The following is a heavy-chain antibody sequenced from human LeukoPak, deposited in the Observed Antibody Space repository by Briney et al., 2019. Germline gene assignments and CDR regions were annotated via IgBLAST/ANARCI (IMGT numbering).Heavy chain of an antibody. J-gene: IGHJ4*02. CDR2: IYYSGST. D-gene: IGHD3-10*01. V-gene: IGHV4-30-4*01. CDR3: ARGVRGADY. CDR1: GGSISSGDYY. Sequence: SQTLSLTWTVAGGSISSGDYYWSWIRQPPGKGLEWIGYIYYSGSTYYNPSLKSRVPISVDTSKNQFSLKLSSVTAADTAVYYCARGVRGADYWGQGTLVTVSS.